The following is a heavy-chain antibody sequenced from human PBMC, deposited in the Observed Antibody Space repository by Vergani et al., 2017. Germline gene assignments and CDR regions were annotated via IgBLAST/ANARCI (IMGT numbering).Heavy chain of an antibody. CDR1: GFTFSSYA. V-gene: IGHV3-23*01. Sequence: EVQLLESGGGLVQPGGSLRLSCAASGFTFSSYAMSWVRQAPGKGLEWVSAISGSGGSTYYTDSVKGRFTITRDNSKNTLYLQMNSLRAEDTAVYYCSKASHGYFSLFYFDYWGQGTLVTVSS. CDR3: SKASHGYFSLFYFDY. D-gene: IGHD5-18*01. J-gene: IGHJ4*02. CDR2: ISGSGGST.